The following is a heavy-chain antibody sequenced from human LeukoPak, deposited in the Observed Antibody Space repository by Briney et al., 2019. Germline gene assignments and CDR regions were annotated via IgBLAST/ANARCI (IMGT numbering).Heavy chain of an antibody. D-gene: IGHD3-10*01. J-gene: IGHJ4*02. V-gene: IGHV3-23*01. Sequence: GGSLRLSCAASGFTFSSYAMNWVRQAPGKGLEWVSVISGSGATTYYADSVKGRFTISRDNSKKTLFLQMNSLRGEDTAVYFCAKDSATYGRFDYWGQGTLVTVSS. CDR2: ISGSGATT. CDR3: AKDSATYGRFDY. CDR1: GFTFSSYA.